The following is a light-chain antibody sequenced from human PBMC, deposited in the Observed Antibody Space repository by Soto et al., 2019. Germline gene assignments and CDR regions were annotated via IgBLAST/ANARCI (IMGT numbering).Light chain of an antibody. CDR3: QQSYDTLSIT. Sequence: DIQMTQSPSSLSASVGDRVTITCRASQSISSYLNWYLQKPGKAPRLLIYAASILQSGVPSRFSGSGSGTDFTLTISSLQHEDYATYYCQQSYDTLSITFSQGTRLEIK. J-gene: IGKJ5*01. V-gene: IGKV1-39*01. CDR1: QSISSY. CDR2: AAS.